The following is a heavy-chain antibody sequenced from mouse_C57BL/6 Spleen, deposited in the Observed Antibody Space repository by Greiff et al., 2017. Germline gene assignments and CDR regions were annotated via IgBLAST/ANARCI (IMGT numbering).Heavy chain of an antibody. CDR2: INPSSGYT. Sequence: QVQLQQSGAELAKPGASVKLSCKASGYTFTSYWMHWVKQRPGQGLEWIGYINPSSGYTKYNQKFKDKATLTADKYSSTASMQLSSLTYEDSAVYYCAKAGEYYYGSSGGYAMDYWGQGTSVTVSS. J-gene: IGHJ4*01. D-gene: IGHD1-1*01. V-gene: IGHV1-7*01. CDR3: AKAGEYYYGSSGGYAMDY. CDR1: GYTFTSYW.